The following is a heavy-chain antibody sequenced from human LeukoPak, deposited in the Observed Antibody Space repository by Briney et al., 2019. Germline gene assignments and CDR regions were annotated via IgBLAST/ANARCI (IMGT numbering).Heavy chain of an antibody. CDR3: ARRLSNYYDSSGYHLGDY. CDR2: IYSGGST. J-gene: IGHJ4*02. Sequence: VQLVESGGGVVQPGRSLRLSCAASGFTFSSYAMHWVRQAPGKGLEWVSVIYSGGSTYYADSVKGRFTISRDNSKNTLYLQMNSLRAEDTAVYYCARRLSNYYDSSGYHLGDYWGQGTLVTVSS. V-gene: IGHV3-66*01. CDR1: GFTFSSYA. D-gene: IGHD3-22*01.